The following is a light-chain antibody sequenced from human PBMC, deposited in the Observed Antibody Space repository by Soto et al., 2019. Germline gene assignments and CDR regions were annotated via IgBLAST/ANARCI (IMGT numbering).Light chain of an antibody. Sequence: QSALTQPRSVSGSPGQSVTISCTGTSSDVGGYNYVSWYQQHPGKAPKLMIYDVNKRPSGVPDRFSGSKSGSTASLTISGLQSEDEADYFCCSYAGTYTYVFGTGT. CDR2: DVN. J-gene: IGLJ1*01. CDR1: SSDVGGYNY. CDR3: CSYAGTYTYV. V-gene: IGLV2-11*01.